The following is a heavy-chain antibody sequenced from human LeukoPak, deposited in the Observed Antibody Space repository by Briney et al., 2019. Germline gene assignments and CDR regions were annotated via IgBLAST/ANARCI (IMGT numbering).Heavy chain of an antibody. V-gene: IGHV3-30-3*01. D-gene: IGHD3-3*01. CDR3: ASHTTIFSP. CDR2: ISYDGSNK. CDR1: GFTFSSYD. Sequence: GGSLRLSRAASGFTFSSYDMHWVRQAPGKGLEWVAVISYDGSNKYYADSVKGRFTISRDNSKNTLYLQMNSLRAEDTAVYYCASHTTIFSPWGHGTLVTVSS. J-gene: IGHJ5*02.